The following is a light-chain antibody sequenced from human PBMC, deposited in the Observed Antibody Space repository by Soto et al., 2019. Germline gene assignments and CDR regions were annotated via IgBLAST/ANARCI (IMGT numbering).Light chain of an antibody. J-gene: IGKJ1*01. CDR2: KAS. V-gene: IGKV1-5*03. CDR1: QSIMTW. CDR3: QQYNAYSPWT. Sequence: IQLTQSPSTLSASVGDRVTITCRASQSIMTWLAWYQQKPGKAPKLLIYKASDLDVGVPSRFSGSGSATEFTLTISSLQPDDVATYYCQQYNAYSPWTFGQGTKVDIK.